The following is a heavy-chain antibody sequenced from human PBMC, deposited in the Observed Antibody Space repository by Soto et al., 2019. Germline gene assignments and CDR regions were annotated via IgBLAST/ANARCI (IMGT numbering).Heavy chain of an antibody. CDR3: ARGGFVYYDSSGYYCYFDY. D-gene: IGHD3-22*01. J-gene: IGHJ4*02. CDR1: GFTFSSYW. V-gene: IGHV3-7*01. Sequence: EVQLVESGGGLVQPGGSLRLSCAASGFTFSSYWMSWVRQAPGKGLEWVANIKQDGSEKYYVDSVKGRFTISRDNAQDSLYLQMSSLRAEDTAVYYCARGGFVYYDSSGYYCYFDYWGQGTLVTVSS. CDR2: IKQDGSEK.